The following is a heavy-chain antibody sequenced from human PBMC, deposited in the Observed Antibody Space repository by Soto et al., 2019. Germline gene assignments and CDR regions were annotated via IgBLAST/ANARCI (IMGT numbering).Heavy chain of an antibody. CDR1: GGSISSYY. V-gene: IGHV4-59*01. CDR3: ARGAYYDILTGYYIDY. J-gene: IGHJ4*02. CDR2: IYYSGST. D-gene: IGHD3-9*01. Sequence: ETLSLTCTVSGGSISSYYWSWIRQPPGKGLEWIGYIYYSGSTNYNPSLKSRVTISVDTSKNQFSLKLSSVTAADTAVYYCARGAYYDILTGYYIDYWGQGTLVTVSS.